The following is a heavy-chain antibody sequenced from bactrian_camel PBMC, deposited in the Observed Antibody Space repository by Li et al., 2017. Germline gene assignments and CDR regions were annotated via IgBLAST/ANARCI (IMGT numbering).Heavy chain of an antibody. D-gene: IGHD4*01. CDR3: ATPDHPVVDSDYDVEFGY. Sequence: VQLVESGGGSVQAGGSLRLSCTASGYTYSSNCVAWFRQAPGKGLEWVSAINSGGGSTYYADSVKGRFTISADSAKNTVYLQLNSLKSEDTALYYCATPDHPVVDSDYDVEFGYWGQGTQVTVS. J-gene: IGHJ6*01. V-gene: IGHV3S40*01. CDR2: INSGGGST. CDR1: GYTYSSNC.